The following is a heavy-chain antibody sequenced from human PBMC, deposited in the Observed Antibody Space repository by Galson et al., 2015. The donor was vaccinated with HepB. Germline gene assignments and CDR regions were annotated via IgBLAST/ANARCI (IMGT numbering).Heavy chain of an antibody. D-gene: IGHD2-21*01. Sequence: SLRLSCAASGFTFSSYVMNWVRQGPGKGLEWVSYITSSSDAIYYADSVKGRFTTSRDNAKNSLYLQMNSLRDEDTAVYYCARDPRNSPSVWGQGTLVTVSS. CDR1: GFTFSSYV. V-gene: IGHV3-48*02. J-gene: IGHJ4*02. CDR2: ITSSSDAI. CDR3: ARDPRNSPSV.